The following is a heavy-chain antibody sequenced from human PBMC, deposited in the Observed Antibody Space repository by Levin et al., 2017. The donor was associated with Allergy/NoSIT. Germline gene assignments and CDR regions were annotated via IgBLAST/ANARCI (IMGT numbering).Heavy chain of an antibody. V-gene: IGHV1-2*02. CDR1: GSTFTDHY. CDR3: PTSPFNRYCNGGGCYSGGGEDAFDL. Sequence: GESLKISCKASGSTFTDHYVHWVRQAPGQGLEWMGWINPDSGASNYAQNLQGRVTMTRDTSISTAYMELSRLRSDDTAVYYCPTSPFNRYCNGGGCYSGGGEDAFDLWGQGRMVTVSS. D-gene: IGHD2-15*01. J-gene: IGHJ3*01. CDR2: INPDSGAS.